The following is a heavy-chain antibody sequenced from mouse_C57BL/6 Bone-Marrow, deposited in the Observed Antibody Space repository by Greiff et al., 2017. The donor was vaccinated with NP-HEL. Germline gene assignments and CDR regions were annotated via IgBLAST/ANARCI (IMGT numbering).Heavy chain of an antibody. D-gene: IGHD2-4*01. CDR3: ARSSYDYDVGAMDD. V-gene: IGHV1-39*01. CDR1: GYSFTDYN. J-gene: IGHJ4*01. Sequence: EVQLQQSGPELVKPGASVKISCKASGYSFTDYNMNWVKQSNGKSLEWIGVINPNYGTTSYNQKFKGTAPLTADQSSSTAYMQLNSLTSEDSAVYYCARSSYDYDVGAMDDWGQGTSVTVSS. CDR2: INPNYGTT.